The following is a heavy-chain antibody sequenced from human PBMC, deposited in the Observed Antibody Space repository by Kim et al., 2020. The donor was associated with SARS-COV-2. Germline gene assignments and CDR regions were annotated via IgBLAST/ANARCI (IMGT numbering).Heavy chain of an antibody. D-gene: IGHD6-13*01. CDR1: GFTFSSYG. Sequence: GGSLRLSCAASGFTFSSYGMHWVRQAPGKGLEWVAVISYDGSNKYYADSVKGRFTISRDNSKNTLYLQMNSLRAEDTAVYYCAKDRGSSSSGPGYYYYG. CDR3: AKDRGSSSSGPGYYYYG. V-gene: IGHV3-30*18. CDR2: ISYDGSNK. J-gene: IGHJ6*01.